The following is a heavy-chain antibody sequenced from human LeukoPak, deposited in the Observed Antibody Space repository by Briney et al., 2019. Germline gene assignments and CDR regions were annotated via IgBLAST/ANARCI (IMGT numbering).Heavy chain of an antibody. J-gene: IGHJ4*02. Sequence: PSETLSLTCTVSGGSISSSSYYWGWIRQPPGKGLEWIGSIYYSGSTYYNPSLKSRVTISVDTSKNEFSLKLSSVTAADTAVYYCARWGIEVAGHDYWGQGNLVTVSS. V-gene: IGHV4-39*07. CDR3: ARWGIEVAGHDY. CDR2: IYYSGST. CDR1: GGSISSSSYY. D-gene: IGHD6-19*01.